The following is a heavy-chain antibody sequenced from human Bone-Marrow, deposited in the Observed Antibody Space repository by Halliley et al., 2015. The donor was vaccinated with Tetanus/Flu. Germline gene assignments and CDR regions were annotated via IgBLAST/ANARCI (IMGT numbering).Heavy chain of an antibody. CDR3: LPARMDY. Sequence: EWVGRIKRRSDGGTTDFAAPVRGRFTISRDDSQNTLDLQLNNLKTEDTAVYYCLPARMDYWGRGTLVTVSS. J-gene: IGHJ4*02. D-gene: IGHD2-15*01. V-gene: IGHV3-15*05. CDR2: IKRRSDGGTT.